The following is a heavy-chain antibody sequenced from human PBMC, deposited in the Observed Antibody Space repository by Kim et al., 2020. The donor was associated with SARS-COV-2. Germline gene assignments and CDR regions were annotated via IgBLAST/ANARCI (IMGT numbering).Heavy chain of an antibody. CDR1: GFTFSSYG. D-gene: IGHD3-9*01. Sequence: GGSLRLSCAASGFTFSSYGMHWVRQAPGKGLEWVAVIWYDGSNKNYADSVKGRFTISRDNSKNTLYLQMNTLRAEDTAVYYCARETYYDILTGYYNHYYMDVWGKGTTVTVSS. J-gene: IGHJ6*03. CDR2: IWYDGSNK. V-gene: IGHV3-33*01. CDR3: ARETYYDILTGYYNHYYMDV.